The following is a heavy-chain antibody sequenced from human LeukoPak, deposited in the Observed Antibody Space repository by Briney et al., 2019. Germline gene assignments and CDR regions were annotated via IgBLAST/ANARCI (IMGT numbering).Heavy chain of an antibody. Sequence: PGGSLRLSCAASGFTFSSYGMHWVRQAPGKGLEWVAVISYDGSNKYYADSVKGRFTISRDNSKNTLYLQMNSLRAEDTAVYYCAREAAAGTAFDIWGQGTMVTVSS. J-gene: IGHJ3*02. D-gene: IGHD6-13*01. CDR2: ISYDGSNK. V-gene: IGHV3-30*03. CDR1: GFTFSSYG. CDR3: AREAAAGTAFDI.